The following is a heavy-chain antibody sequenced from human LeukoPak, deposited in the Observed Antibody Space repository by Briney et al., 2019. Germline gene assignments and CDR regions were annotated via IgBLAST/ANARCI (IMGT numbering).Heavy chain of an antibody. D-gene: IGHD3-22*01. V-gene: IGHV3-20*04. Sequence: RPGGSLRLSCAASGFTFDDYGMSWVRQAPAKGLEWVSGINWNGGGTGYADSVKGRFTISRDNAKNSLYLQMNSLRAEDTALYYCARDQYYYDSSGYYREYFQHWGQGTLVTVSS. CDR1: GFTFDDYG. J-gene: IGHJ1*01. CDR2: INWNGGGT. CDR3: ARDQYYYDSSGYYREYFQH.